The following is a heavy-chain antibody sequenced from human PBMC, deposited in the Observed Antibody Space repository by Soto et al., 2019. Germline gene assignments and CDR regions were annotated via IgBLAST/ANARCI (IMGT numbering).Heavy chain of an antibody. V-gene: IGHV4-59*01. CDR1: GGSISSYY. CDR3: ARVVRDGPFDY. J-gene: IGHJ4*02. CDR2: IYYSGST. Sequence: QVQLQESGPGLVKPSETLSLTCTVSGGSISSYYWSWIRQPPGKGLEWIGYIYYSGSTNYNPSLTSRVTISVDTSKNQFSLKLSSVTAADTAVYYCARVVRDGPFDYWGQGTLVTVSS.